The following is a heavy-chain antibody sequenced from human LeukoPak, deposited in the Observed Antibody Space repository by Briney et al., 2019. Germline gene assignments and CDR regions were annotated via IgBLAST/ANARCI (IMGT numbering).Heavy chain of an antibody. CDR2: IKQDGSEK. V-gene: IGHV3-7*03. D-gene: IGHD4-17*01. CDR3: ARERYLIYGVNCLDY. Sequence: PGGSLRLSCAASGFTFSSYWMSWVRQAPGKGLEWVANIKQDGSEKYYVDSVKGRFTISRDNAKNSLYLQMNSLRAEDTAVYYCARERYLIYGVNCLDYWGQGTLVTVSS. CDR1: GFTFSSYW. J-gene: IGHJ4*02.